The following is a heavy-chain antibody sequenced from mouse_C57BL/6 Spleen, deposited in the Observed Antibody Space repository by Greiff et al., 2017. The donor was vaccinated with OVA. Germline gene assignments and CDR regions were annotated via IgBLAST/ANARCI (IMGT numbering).Heavy chain of an antibody. CDR1: GYTFTSYW. D-gene: IGHD1-1*01. CDR3: ARSPLITMVVAYYFDY. J-gene: IGHJ2*01. Sequence: QVQLQQPGAELVKPGASVKLSCKASGYTFTSYWMHWVKQRPGRGLEWIGRIDPNSGGTKYNEKFKSKATLTVDKPSSTAYMQLSSLTSEDSAVYYCARSPLITMVVAYYFDYWGQGTTLTVSS. V-gene: IGHV1-72*01. CDR2: IDPNSGGT.